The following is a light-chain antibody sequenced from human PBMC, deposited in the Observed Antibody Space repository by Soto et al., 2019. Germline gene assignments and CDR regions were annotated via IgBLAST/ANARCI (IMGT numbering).Light chain of an antibody. CDR3: SSYISSSTLV. CDR2: DVN. CDR1: SSDVGGYNY. V-gene: IGLV2-14*01. J-gene: IGLJ2*01. Sequence: QSALTQPASVSGSPGQSITISCTGTSSDVGGYNYVSWYQQHPGKAPKLMIYDVNNRPSGVSNRFSGSSSGNTASLTISGLHAEDEADYYCSSYISSSTLVFGGGTKLTVL.